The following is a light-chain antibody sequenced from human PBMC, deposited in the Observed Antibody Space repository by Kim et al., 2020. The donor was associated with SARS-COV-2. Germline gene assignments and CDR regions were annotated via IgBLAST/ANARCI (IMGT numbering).Light chain of an antibody. CDR1: RLGDKY. CDR3: QAWDSSTYV. CDR2: QDS. Sequence: GSPGQTARITCSGDRLGDKYACWYQQKPGQSPVLVIYQDSERPSGIPERFSGSNSGNTATLTISGTQAMDEADYYCQAWDSSTYVFGTGTKVTVL. V-gene: IGLV3-1*01. J-gene: IGLJ1*01.